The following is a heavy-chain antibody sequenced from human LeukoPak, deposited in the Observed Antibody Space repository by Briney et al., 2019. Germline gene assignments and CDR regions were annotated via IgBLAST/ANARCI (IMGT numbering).Heavy chain of an antibody. CDR3: AKAGLGYCSSTSCWRYSWFDP. V-gene: IGHV3-23*01. CDR1: GFTFSSYA. CDR2: ISGSGGST. J-gene: IGHJ5*02. Sequence: SGGSLRLSCAASGFTFSSYAMSWVRQAPGKGLEWVSAISGSGGSTYYADSVKGRFTISRDNSKNTLYLQMNSLRAEDTAVYYCAKAGLGYCSSTSCWRYSWFDPWGQGTLVTVSS. D-gene: IGHD2-2*01.